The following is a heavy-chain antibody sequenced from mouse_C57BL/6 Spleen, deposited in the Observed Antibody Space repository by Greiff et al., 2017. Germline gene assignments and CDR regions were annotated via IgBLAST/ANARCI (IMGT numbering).Heavy chain of an antibody. V-gene: IGHV1-77*01. J-gene: IGHJ3*01. CDR1: GYTFTDYY. Sequence: QVQLQQSGAELVKPGASVKISCKASGYTFTDYYLNWVKQRPGQGLEWIGQIGPGSGSTYYNEKFKGKATLTADKSSSTAYMQLSSLTSEDSAVYFCAAAYYSNYTLFAYWGQGTLVTVSA. CDR3: AAAYYSNYTLFAY. D-gene: IGHD2-5*01. CDR2: IGPGSGST.